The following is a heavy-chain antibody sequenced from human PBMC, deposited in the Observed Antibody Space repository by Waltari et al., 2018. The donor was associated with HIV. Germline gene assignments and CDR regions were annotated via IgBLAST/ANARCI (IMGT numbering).Heavy chain of an antibody. CDR1: GYTFTRYD. V-gene: IGHV1-8*01. CDR2: MNPNSGNT. Sequence: QVQLVQSGAEVKKPGASVKVSCKASGYTFTRYDINWVRQGTGQGLEWMGWMNPNSGNTGYAQKFQGRVTMTRNTSITTAYMELSSLRSEDTAVYYCARQLSESSSWYVTGYWGQGTLVTVSS. CDR3: ARQLSESSSWYVTGY. J-gene: IGHJ4*02. D-gene: IGHD6-13*01.